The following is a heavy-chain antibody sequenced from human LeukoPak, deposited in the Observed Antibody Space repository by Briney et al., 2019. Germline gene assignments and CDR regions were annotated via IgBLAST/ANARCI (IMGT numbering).Heavy chain of an antibody. J-gene: IGHJ6*02. V-gene: IGHV3-30-3*01. CDR2: ISYDGSNK. D-gene: IGHD5-18*01. Sequence: GRSLRLSCAASGFTFSSYAMHWVRQAPGKGLEWVAVISYDGSNKYYADSVKGRFTISRDNSKNTLYLQMNSLRAGDTAVYYCTLSYGRGFNYYYGMDVWGQGTTVTVSS. CDR1: GFTFSSYA. CDR3: TLSYGRGFNYYYGMDV.